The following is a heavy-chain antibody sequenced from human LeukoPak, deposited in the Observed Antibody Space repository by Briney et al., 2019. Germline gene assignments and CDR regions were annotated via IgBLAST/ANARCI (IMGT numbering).Heavy chain of an antibody. V-gene: IGHV3-30*03. CDR1: GFTFSVYD. CDR2: ISYDGRRK. CDR3: ATSLYSGTKLDY. D-gene: IGHD1-26*01. J-gene: IGHJ4*02. Sequence: GSLRLSCAASGFTFSVYDIHWVRQAPGKRLEWVAVISYDGRRKYYADSVRGRFTISRDNSKSALYLQMNGLRADDTAVYYCATSLYSGTKLDYWGQGTLVTVSS.